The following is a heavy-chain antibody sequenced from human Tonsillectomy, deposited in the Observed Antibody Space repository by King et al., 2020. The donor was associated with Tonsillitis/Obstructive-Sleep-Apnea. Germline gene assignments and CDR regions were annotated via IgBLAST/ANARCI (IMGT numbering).Heavy chain of an antibody. CDR1: GFSLSTTGIC. J-gene: IGHJ6*03. Sequence: TLKESGPALVKPTQTLTLTCTFSGFSLSTTGICVTWIRQPPGKALEWLARIDWDDDYYYSTSLKTRLTISKDTSKNQVVLTMTNMDPVDTATYFCARLRDPSYSYMDVWGKGTTVTVSS. V-gene: IGHV2-70*11. CDR3: ARLRDPSYSYMDV. D-gene: IGHD2-21*01. CDR2: IDWDDDY.